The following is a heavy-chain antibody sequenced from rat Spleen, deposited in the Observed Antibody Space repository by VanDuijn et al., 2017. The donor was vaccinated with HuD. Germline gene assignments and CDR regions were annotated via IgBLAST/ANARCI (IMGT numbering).Heavy chain of an antibody. Sequence: EVQLVESGGGLVQPGRSLKLSCAASGFTFSDYAMAWVRQAPKKGLEWVATIIYDGSSTYYRDSVKGRFTISRDNAKSTLYLQMDSLRSEDTATYYCARGGVYYGLEGYFDYWGQGVMVTVSS. CDR3: ARGGVYYGLEGYFDY. J-gene: IGHJ2*01. CDR2: IIYDGSST. V-gene: IGHV5-17*01. CDR1: GFTFSDYA. D-gene: IGHD1-6*01.